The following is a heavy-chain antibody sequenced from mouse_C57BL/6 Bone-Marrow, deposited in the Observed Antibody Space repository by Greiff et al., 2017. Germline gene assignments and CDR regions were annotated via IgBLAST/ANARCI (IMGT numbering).Heavy chain of an antibody. Sequence: EVMLVESGGGLVQPGGSMKLSCVASGFTFSNYWMNWVRQSPEKGLEWVAQIRLKSDNYATHYAESVKGRFTISRDDSKSSVYLQMNNLRAEDTGIYYCTGGGLLRYFDYWGQGTTLTVSS. CDR1: GFTFSNYW. D-gene: IGHD2-3*01. J-gene: IGHJ2*01. CDR3: TGGGLLRYFDY. CDR2: IRLKSDNYAT. V-gene: IGHV6-3*01.